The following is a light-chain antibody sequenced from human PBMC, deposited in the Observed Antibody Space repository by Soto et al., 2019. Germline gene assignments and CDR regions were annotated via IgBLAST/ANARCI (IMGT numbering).Light chain of an antibody. CDR3: QQYDNWPT. Sequence: EIVLTQPPGTLSLSPGERATLSCRASQSVSNNYLAWYQQNAGQAPRLLIYGASTRATGIPARFSGSGSGTEFTLTISSLQSEDFAVYYCQQYDNWPTFGQGTKVDIK. CDR2: GAS. V-gene: IGKV3-15*01. CDR1: QSVSNN. J-gene: IGKJ1*01.